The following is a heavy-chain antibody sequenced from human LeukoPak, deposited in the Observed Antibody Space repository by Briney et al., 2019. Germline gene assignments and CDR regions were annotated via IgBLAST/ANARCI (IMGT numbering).Heavy chain of an antibody. CDR2: ISGRSSYI. V-gene: IGHV3-21*01. D-gene: IGHD4-23*01. CDR1: GFTFSSYT. Sequence: GGSLRLSCAAAGFTFSSYTMNWVRQAPGKGLEWVSSISGRSSYIYYADSVKGRFTSSRDNAKNSLHLKMNSLRAEDTAVYYCARDIYGGNWPNDYWGQGTLVTVSS. J-gene: IGHJ4*02. CDR3: ARDIYGGNWPNDY.